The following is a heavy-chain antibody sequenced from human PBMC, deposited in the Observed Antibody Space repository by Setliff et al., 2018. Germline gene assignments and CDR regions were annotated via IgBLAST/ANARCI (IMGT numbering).Heavy chain of an antibody. CDR1: GFTFSSYS. CDR2: ISSSSSTI. J-gene: IGHJ3*02. V-gene: IGHV3-48*01. D-gene: IGHD3-3*01. Sequence: GESLKISCAASGFTFSSYSMNWVRQAPGKGLEWVSYISSSSSTIYYADSVKGRFTTSRDNAKNSLYLQMNSLRAEDTAVYYCARDKDFWSGYAFDIWGQGTMVTVSS. CDR3: ARDKDFWSGYAFDI.